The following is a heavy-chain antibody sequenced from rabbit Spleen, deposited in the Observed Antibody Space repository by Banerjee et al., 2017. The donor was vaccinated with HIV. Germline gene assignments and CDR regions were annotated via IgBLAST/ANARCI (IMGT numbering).Heavy chain of an antibody. J-gene: IGHJ4*01. CDR3: ARDDAGNGWSFSL. Sequence: QEQLEESGGDLVKPEGSLTLTCTASGFSFSSSYWICWVRQAPGKGLEWIACMDAGSSGTTHYASWAKGRFTISKTSSTTVTLQMTSLTVADTATYFCARDDAGNGWSFSLWGPGTLVTVS. D-gene: IGHD4-2*01. CDR1: GFSFSSSYW. CDR2: MDAGSSGTT. V-gene: IGHV1S45*01.